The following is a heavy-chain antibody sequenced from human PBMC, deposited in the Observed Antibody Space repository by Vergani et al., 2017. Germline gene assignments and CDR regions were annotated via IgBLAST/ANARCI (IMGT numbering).Heavy chain of an antibody. CDR1: GGSFSGYY. CDR2: INHSGST. CDR3: ARGRVECGARSTSCYRRSRSFDY. Sequence: QVQLQQWGAGLLKPSETLSLTCAVYGGSFSGYYWSWIRQPPGKGLEWSGEINHSGSTNYNPSLKSRVPISVDTSKNQFSLKLSSVTAADTAVYYCARGRVECGARSTSCYRRSRSFDYWGQGTLVTVSS. D-gene: IGHD2-2*02. V-gene: IGHV4-34*01. J-gene: IGHJ4*02.